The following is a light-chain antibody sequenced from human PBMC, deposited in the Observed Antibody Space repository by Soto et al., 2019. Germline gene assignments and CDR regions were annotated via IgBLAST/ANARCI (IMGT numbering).Light chain of an antibody. J-gene: IGKJ1*01. Sequence: DIQMTQSPSTLSASVGDRVTITCRASQSISSWLAWYQEKPGKPPNLLIYQASTLESGVPSRFSGSRSGTEFSLTINSLQPDDSATYYCQQYTTIPLTFGQGTKVEIK. CDR2: QAS. V-gene: IGKV1-5*03. CDR1: QSISSW. CDR3: QQYTTIPLT.